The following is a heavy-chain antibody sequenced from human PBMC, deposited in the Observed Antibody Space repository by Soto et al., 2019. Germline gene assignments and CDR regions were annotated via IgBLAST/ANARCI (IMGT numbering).Heavy chain of an antibody. CDR2: IIPILGIA. J-gene: IGHJ4*02. Sequence: SVKVSCKASGGTFSSYTISWVRQAPGQGLEWMGRIIPILGIANYAQKFQGRVTITADKSTSTAYMELSSLRSEDTAVYYCAGTPTRYGSGKPKIDYWGQGTLVTVSS. D-gene: IGHD3-10*01. CDR1: GGTFSSYT. CDR3: AGTPTRYGSGKPKIDY. V-gene: IGHV1-69*02.